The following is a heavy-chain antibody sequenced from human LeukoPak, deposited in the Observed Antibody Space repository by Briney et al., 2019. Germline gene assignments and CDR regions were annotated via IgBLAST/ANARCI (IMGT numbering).Heavy chain of an antibody. CDR1: GGSVSSGSYY. V-gene: IGHV4-39*01. CDR3: ARYVVYGSGKYYFDY. D-gene: IGHD3-10*01. CDR2: INYGGTT. Sequence: PSETLSLTCTVSGGSVSSGSYYWSWIRQPPGKELEWIASINYGGTTYYNPSLKSRVTISVDTSKNQFSLRLSSVTAADTAVYLCARYVVYGSGKYYFDYWGQGSLVTVSS. J-gene: IGHJ4*02.